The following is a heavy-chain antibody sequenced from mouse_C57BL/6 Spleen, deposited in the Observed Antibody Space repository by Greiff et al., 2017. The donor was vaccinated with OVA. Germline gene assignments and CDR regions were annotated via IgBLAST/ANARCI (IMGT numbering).Heavy chain of an antibody. CDR3: ARKGDYYGSRTDYAMDY. J-gene: IGHJ4*01. CDR2: IWWDDDK. Sequence: QVTLKESGPGILQPSQTLSLTCSFSGFSLSTFGMGVGWIRQPSGKGLEWLAHIWWDDDKYYNPALKSRLTISKDTSKNQVFLKIANVDTADTATYYCARKGDYYGSRTDYAMDYWGQGTSVTVSS. V-gene: IGHV8-8*01. D-gene: IGHD1-1*01. CDR1: GFSLSTFGMG.